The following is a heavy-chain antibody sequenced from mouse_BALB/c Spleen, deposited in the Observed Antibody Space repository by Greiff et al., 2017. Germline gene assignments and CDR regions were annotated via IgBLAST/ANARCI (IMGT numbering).Heavy chain of an antibody. CDR2: IRSKSNNYAT. D-gene: IGHD2-4*01. CDR1: GFTFNTYA. Sequence: DVKLVESGGGLVQPKGSLKLSCAASGFTFNTYAMNWVRQAPGKGLEWVARIRSKSNNYATYYADSVKDRFTISRDDSQSMLYLQMNNLKTEDTAMYYCVTMITGAMDYWGQGTSVTVSS. J-gene: IGHJ4*01. V-gene: IGHV10-1*02. CDR3: VTMITGAMDY.